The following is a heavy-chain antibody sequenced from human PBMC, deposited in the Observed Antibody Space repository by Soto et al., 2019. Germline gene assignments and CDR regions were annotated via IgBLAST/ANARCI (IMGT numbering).Heavy chain of an antibody. D-gene: IGHD6-13*01. Sequence: QVQLVQSGAEVKKPGASMKVSCKASGFTFTSYGISWVRQAPGQGLEWMVWVSAYDGNTHYAQKLRGRVTMTTDTSKTTAYMELRSLRYDDTAVYYCSRGGSSWQPHEDYWGQGTLVTVYS. CDR3: SRGGSSWQPHEDY. V-gene: IGHV1-18*01. CDR1: GFTFTSYG. J-gene: IGHJ4*02. CDR2: VSAYDGNT.